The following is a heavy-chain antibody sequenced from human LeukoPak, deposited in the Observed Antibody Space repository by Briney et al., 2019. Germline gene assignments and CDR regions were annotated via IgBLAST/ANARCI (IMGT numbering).Heavy chain of an antibody. V-gene: IGHV3-74*01. CDR1: GFTFSSYA. D-gene: IGHD3-10*01. CDR2: ISSDGSST. Sequence: PRGSLRLSCAASGFTFSSYAMSWVRQAPGKGLVWVSHISSDGSSTVHADSVKGRFAISRDNAKNTLYLQMNSLRVEDTAIYYCARVGGGLSIWGQGTMVTVSS. CDR3: ARVGGGLSI. J-gene: IGHJ3*02.